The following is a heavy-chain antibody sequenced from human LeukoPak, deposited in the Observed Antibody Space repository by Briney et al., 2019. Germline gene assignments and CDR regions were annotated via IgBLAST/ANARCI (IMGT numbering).Heavy chain of an antibody. Sequence: SSVKVSYKASGYTFTSYGISWVRQAPGQGLEWMGWISVYNGNTKYAQKLQGRVTMTTDTSTRTAYMELRSLRSDDTAVYYCARDEETKDIVVVPAASDYWGQGTLVTGSS. D-gene: IGHD2-2*01. CDR2: ISVYNGNT. V-gene: IGHV1-18*04. CDR1: GYTFTSYG. J-gene: IGHJ4*02. CDR3: ARDEETKDIVVVPAASDY.